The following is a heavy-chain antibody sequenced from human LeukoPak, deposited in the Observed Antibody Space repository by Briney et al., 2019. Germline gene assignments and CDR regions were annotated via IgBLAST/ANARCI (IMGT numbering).Heavy chain of an antibody. CDR1: GGSVSSGGYY. CDR3: ARDPYYDFWSGPQNTYYYYGMDV. D-gene: IGHD3-3*01. V-gene: IGHV4-61*08. CDR2: IYYSGST. J-gene: IGHJ6*02. Sequence: SETLSLTCTVSGGSVSSGGYYWSWIRQPPGKGLEWFGYIYYSGSTNYNPSLKSRVTISVDTSKNQFSLKLSSVTAADTAVYYCARDPYYDFWSGPQNTYYYYGMDVWGQGTTVTVSS.